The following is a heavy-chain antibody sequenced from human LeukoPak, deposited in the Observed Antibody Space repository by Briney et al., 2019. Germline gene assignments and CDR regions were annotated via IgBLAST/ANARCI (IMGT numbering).Heavy chain of an antibody. V-gene: IGHV3-30*03. J-gene: IGHJ4*02. CDR1: GFTFSSYG. D-gene: IGHD1-14*01. CDR3: GTHNFDY. Sequence: GGSLRLSCAASGFTFSSYGMHWVRQAPGKGLEWVAVISYDGSNKYYADSVKGRFTISRDNSKNTLYLQMNSLRAEDTAVYYCGTHNFDYWGQGTLVTVSS. CDR2: ISYDGSNK.